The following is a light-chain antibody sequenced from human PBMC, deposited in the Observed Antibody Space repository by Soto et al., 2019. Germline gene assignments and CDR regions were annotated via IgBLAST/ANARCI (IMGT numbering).Light chain of an antibody. V-gene: IGKV1-39*01. CDR3: QQSSSIPYT. CDR2: AES. Sequence: DIQMTQSPSSLSASVGDRVTITCRASQTISRCLNWYQQNPGKATKLLIYAESSLQSEVPSRFSGSESVTDFTLTISSLQPEDFATDYCQQSSSIPYTFGQGTKLEIK. J-gene: IGKJ2*01. CDR1: QTISRC.